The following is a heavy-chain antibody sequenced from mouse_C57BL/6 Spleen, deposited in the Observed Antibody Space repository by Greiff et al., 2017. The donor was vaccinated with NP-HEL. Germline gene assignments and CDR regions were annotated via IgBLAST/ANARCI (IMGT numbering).Heavy chain of an antibody. J-gene: IGHJ2*01. CDR2: IDPENGDT. D-gene: IGHD1-1*01. Sequence: VQLKQSGAELVRPGASVKLSCTASGFNIKDDYMHWVKQRPEQGLEWIGWIDPENGDTEYASKFQGKATITADTSSNTAYLQLSSLTSEDTAVYYCTTSRITSGYWGQGTTLTVSS. CDR3: TTSRITSGY. CDR1: GFNIKDDY. V-gene: IGHV14-4*01.